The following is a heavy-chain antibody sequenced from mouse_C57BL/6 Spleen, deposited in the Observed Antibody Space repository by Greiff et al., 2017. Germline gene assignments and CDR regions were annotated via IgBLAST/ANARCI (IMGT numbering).Heavy chain of an antibody. J-gene: IGHJ4*01. CDR2: IYPGSGST. V-gene: IGHV1-55*01. Sequence: QVQLQQPGAELVKPGASVKMSCKASGYTFTSYWITWVKQRPGQGLEWIGDIYPGSGSTNYNEKFKSKATLTVDKSSSTAYMQLSSLTSEDSAVYYCARKEAYYYGSSYDAMDYWGQGTSVTVSS. D-gene: IGHD1-1*01. CDR3: ARKEAYYYGSSYDAMDY. CDR1: GYTFTSYW.